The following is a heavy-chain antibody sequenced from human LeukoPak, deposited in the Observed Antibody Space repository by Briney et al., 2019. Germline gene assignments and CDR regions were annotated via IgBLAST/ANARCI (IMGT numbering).Heavy chain of an antibody. Sequence: ASVKVSCKASGYTFTNYGLSWVRQAPGQGLEWMGWISGFNGITNYAQRLQGRVTMTTDTSTNTAYMELRSLRSDDTAVYYCARDPGIYYHESSGRFDYWGQGTLVTVSS. CDR2: ISGFNGIT. J-gene: IGHJ4*02. D-gene: IGHD3-22*01. CDR3: ARDPGIYYHESSGRFDY. V-gene: IGHV1-18*01. CDR1: GYTFTNYG.